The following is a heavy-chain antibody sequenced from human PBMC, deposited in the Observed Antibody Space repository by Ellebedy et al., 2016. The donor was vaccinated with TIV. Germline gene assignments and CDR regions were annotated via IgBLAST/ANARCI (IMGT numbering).Heavy chain of an antibody. CDR2: INPSGGST. D-gene: IGHD1-26*01. J-gene: IGHJ4*02. CDR1: EGIFSRYG. V-gene: IGHV1-46*01. CDR3: ARDTSGTDDF. Sequence: ASVKVSCKASEGIFSRYGISWVRQATGQGLEWMGIINPSGGSTTYAQKFQDRVTMTRDTSTSTVYMEMRGLTSADTAVYYCARDTSGTDDFWGQGTLVTVSS.